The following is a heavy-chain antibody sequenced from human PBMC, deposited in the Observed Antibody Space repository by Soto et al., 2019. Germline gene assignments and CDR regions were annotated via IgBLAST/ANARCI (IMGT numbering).Heavy chain of an antibody. CDR3: ARARPSTGVVPAAMPFSYYYYGMDV. D-gene: IGHD2-2*01. V-gene: IGHV4-59*01. CDR2: IYYSGST. Sequence: QVQLQESGPGLVKPSETLSLTCTVSGGSISSYYWSWIRQPPGKGLEWIGYIYYSGSTNYNPSLKSRVTISVDTSKNQFSLKLSSVTAADTAVYYCARARPSTGVVPAAMPFSYYYYGMDVWGQGTTVTVSS. J-gene: IGHJ6*02. CDR1: GGSISSYY.